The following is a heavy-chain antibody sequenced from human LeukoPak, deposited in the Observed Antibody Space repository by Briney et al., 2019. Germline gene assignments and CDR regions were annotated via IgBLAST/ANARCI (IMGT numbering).Heavy chain of an antibody. CDR1: GYTFTGYY. CDR3: ARDSPELADFDY. V-gene: IGHV1-46*01. D-gene: IGHD3-3*02. J-gene: IGHJ4*02. Sequence: ASVKVSCKASGYTFTGYYMHWVRQAPGQGLEWMGIINPSGGSTSYAQKFQGRVTMTRDTSTSTVYMELSSLRSEDTAVYYCARDSPELADFDYWGQGTLVTVSS. CDR2: INPSGGST.